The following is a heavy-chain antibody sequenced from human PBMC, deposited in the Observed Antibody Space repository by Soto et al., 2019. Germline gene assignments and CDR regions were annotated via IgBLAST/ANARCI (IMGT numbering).Heavy chain of an antibody. V-gene: IGHV1-3*01. CDR3: ARDGCSGGSCYPRPHHWFDP. D-gene: IGHD2-15*01. J-gene: IGHJ5*02. Sequence: KFQGRVTITRDTSASTAYMELSSLRSEDTAVYYCARDGCSGGSCYPRPHHWFDPWGQGTLVTVSS.